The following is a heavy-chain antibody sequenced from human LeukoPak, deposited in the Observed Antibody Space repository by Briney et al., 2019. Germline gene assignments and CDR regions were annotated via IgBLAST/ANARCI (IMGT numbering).Heavy chain of an antibody. CDR2: IYSGGST. CDR3: ARDWGSGWYYFDY. Sequence: GGSLRLPCAASGFTVSSDYMSWVRQAPGKGLEWVSIIYSGGSTYYADSVKGRFTISRDNSKNTLYLQMNSLRAEDTAVYYCARDWGSGWYYFDYWGQGTLVTVSS. V-gene: IGHV3-66*01. D-gene: IGHD6-19*01. J-gene: IGHJ4*02. CDR1: GFTVSSDY.